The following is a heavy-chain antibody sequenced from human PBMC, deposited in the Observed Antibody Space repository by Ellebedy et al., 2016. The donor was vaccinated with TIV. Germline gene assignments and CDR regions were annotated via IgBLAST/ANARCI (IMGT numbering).Heavy chain of an antibody. CDR1: GFTFNTYG. Sequence: PGGSLRLSCVASGFTFNTYGMHWVRQAPGKGLEWVAFKRFDGRNEYNGDSVKGRFIISSDLSKNTLYLQMNRLRSDDTGLYYCTRETNPPPGALAGTGFDCWGQGTLVVVSS. CDR2: KRFDGRNE. CDR3: TRETNPPPGALAGTGFDC. D-gene: IGHD6-19*01. J-gene: IGHJ4*02. V-gene: IGHV3-30*02.